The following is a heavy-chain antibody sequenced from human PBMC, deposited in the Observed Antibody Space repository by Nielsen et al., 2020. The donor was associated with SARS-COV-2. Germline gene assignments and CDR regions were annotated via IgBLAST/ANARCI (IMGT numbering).Heavy chain of an antibody. CDR1: GYTFTSCG. D-gene: IGHD2-15*01. Sequence: ASVKVSCKASGYTFTSCGISWVRQAPGQGLEWMGWISAYNGNTNYAQKLQGRVTMTTDTSTSTAYMELRSLRSDDTAVYYCARDPIYCSGGSCYIDYYYYGMDVWGQGTTVTVSS. V-gene: IGHV1-18*01. CDR3: ARDPIYCSGGSCYIDYYYYGMDV. J-gene: IGHJ6*02. CDR2: ISAYNGNT.